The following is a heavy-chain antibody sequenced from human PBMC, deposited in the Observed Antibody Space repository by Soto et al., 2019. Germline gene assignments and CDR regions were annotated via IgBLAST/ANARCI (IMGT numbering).Heavy chain of an antibody. CDR3: ARGKRIWSGYHNYGMDV. Sequence: AASVKVSCKASGGTFSSYAISWVRQAPGQGLEWMGGIIPIFGTANYAQKFQGRVTITADESTSTAYMELSSLRSEDTAVYYCARGKRIWSGYHNYGMDVWGQGTTVTVSS. V-gene: IGHV1-69*13. CDR1: GGTFSSYA. J-gene: IGHJ6*02. D-gene: IGHD3-3*01. CDR2: IIPIFGTA.